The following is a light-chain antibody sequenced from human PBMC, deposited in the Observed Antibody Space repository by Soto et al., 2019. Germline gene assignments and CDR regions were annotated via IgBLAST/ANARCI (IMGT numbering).Light chain of an antibody. CDR1: QSISSW. CDR2: KAS. Sequence: ENQVNLSLATLSASIGDRVSITCLASQSISSWLAWYQQKPGKAPKLLIYKASSLESGVPSRFSGSGSGTEFTLTISSLQPDDFATYYCQQYNSYSRTFCHGTKVDI. CDR3: QQYNSYSRT. J-gene: IGKJ1*01. V-gene: IGKV1-5*03.